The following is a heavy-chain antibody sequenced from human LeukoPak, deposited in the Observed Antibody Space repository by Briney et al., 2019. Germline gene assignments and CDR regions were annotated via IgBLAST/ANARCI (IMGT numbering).Heavy chain of an antibody. V-gene: IGHV3-23*01. CDR1: GFTFSSYA. J-gene: IGHJ3*01. CDR2: ISGSGGST. CDR3: AKVDDYDYVWGSYWTV. Sequence: GGSLRLSCAASGFTFSSYAMSWVRQAPGKGLEWVSAISGSGGSTYYADSVKGRFTISRDNSKNTLYLQMNSLRAEDTAVYYCAKVDDYDYVWGSYWTVWGQGTMVTASS. D-gene: IGHD3-16*01.